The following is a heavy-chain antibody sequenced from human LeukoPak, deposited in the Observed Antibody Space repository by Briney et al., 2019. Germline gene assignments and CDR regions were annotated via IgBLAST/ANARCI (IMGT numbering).Heavy chain of an antibody. Sequence: PSETLTLTCTVSGGSISSYYWSWIRQPPGKGLEWIGETNHSGSTNYNPSLKSRVTISVDTSKNQFSLKLSSVTAADTAVYYCARYRAEEVRVGKTYYYYYYMDVWGKGTTVTVSS. CDR1: GGSISSYY. V-gene: IGHV4-34*01. J-gene: IGHJ6*03. CDR2: TNHSGST. CDR3: ARYRAEEVRVGKTYYYYYYMDV. D-gene: IGHD1-14*01.